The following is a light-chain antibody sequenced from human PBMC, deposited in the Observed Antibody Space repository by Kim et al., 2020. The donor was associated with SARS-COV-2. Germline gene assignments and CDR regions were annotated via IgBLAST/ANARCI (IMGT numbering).Light chain of an antibody. Sequence: QAGLTQPPPPPTGLGQTATPTCTGNSNNVGDEGAAWLQQHQVHPPKLLSYRNHNRPSGISERLSASRSGSTASLTITGLQPEDEADYYCTAWDNSLSAWVFGGGTQLTVL. CDR2: RNH. CDR1: SNNVGDEG. J-gene: IGLJ2*01. CDR3: TAWDNSLSAWV. V-gene: IGLV10-54*01.